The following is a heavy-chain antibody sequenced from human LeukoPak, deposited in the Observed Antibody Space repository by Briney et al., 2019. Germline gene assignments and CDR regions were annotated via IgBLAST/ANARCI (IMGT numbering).Heavy chain of an antibody. D-gene: IGHD6-19*01. CDR3: ARTSSSGLVGGYYFDY. CDR2: IYSSGNT. Sequence: PSETLSLTCTVSGGSISSYFWSWIRQPPGKGLEWIGYIYSSGNTNYNPSLKSRVTISVDRSKNQFSLKLSSVTTADTAVYYCARTSSSGLVGGYYFDYWGQGTLVTVSS. CDR1: GGSISSYF. V-gene: IGHV4-59*01. J-gene: IGHJ4*02.